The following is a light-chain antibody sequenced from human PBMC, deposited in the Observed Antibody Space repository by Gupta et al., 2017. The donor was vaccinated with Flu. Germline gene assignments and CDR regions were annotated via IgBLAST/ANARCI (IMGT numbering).Light chain of an antibody. J-gene: IGKJ5*01. Sequence: DIQLTQSPSFLSASVGDRVTITCRASQGISSYLAWYQQKPGKAPKLLIYAASTLKSGVPSRFSGSGSGTEFTLTSSSLQTEDFATYYCQQLNSYLFGQGTRLEIK. CDR2: AAS. V-gene: IGKV1-9*01. CDR1: QGISSY. CDR3: QQLNSYL.